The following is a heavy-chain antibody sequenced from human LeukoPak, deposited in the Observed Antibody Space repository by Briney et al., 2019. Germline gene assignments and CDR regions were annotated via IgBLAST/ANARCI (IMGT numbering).Heavy chain of an antibody. Sequence: PGGSLRLSCAASGFTFSNYAMTWVRQAPGKGLEWVSALSGSGGTTYYADSVKGRFTISRDNSKNTLYLQMNSLRAEDTAVYYCAKGDCSGTTCLVCFDYWGQGTLVTVSS. CDR1: GFTFSNYA. D-gene: IGHD2-2*01. CDR3: AKGDCSGTTCLVCFDY. CDR2: LSGSGGTT. V-gene: IGHV3-23*01. J-gene: IGHJ4*02.